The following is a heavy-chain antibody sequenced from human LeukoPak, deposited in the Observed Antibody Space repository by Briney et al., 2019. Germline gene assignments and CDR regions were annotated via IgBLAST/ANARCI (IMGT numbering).Heavy chain of an antibody. CDR3: ARARMRYDSSGYTPSYGMDV. J-gene: IGHJ6*02. CDR1: GYTLTSYG. Sequence: AASVKVSCEASGYTLTSYGINWMRQAPGQGLEWMGWISAYNGNTNYAQKLQGRVTMTTDTSTSTAYMELRSLRSDDTAVYYCARARMRYDSSGYTPSYGMDVWGQGTTVTVSS. V-gene: IGHV1-18*01. D-gene: IGHD3-22*01. CDR2: ISAYNGNT.